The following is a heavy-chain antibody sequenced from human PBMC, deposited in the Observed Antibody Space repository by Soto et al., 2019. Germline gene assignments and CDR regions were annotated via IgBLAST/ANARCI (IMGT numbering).Heavy chain of an antibody. D-gene: IGHD6-19*01. J-gene: IGHJ5*01. CDR2: INHRRST. V-gene: IGHV4-34*01. CDR3: TRGSSSGWFAY. CDR1: GGSFSGYY. Sequence: SETLSLTCAVYGGSFSGYYWTWIRQPPGKGLEWIGEINHRRSTSYNPSLKSRVTISVDTSKTQFSLKLTSVTTADTAVYYCTRGSSSGWFAYWGQGTPVTVSS.